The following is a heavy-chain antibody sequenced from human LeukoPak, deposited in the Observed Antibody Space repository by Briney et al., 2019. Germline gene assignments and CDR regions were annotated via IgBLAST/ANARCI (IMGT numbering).Heavy chain of an antibody. J-gene: IGHJ4*02. V-gene: IGHV3-48*03. CDR2: ISNSGSSI. CDR3: TRAYGSDY. D-gene: IGHD4-17*01. CDR1: GFTFSSYE. Sequence: GGSLRLSCAASGFTFSSYEMNWVRQAPGKGLEWVSYISNSGSSIYYADSVKGRFTISRDNAKNSLYLQMNSLRAEDTAVYYCTRAYGSDYWGQGTLATVSS.